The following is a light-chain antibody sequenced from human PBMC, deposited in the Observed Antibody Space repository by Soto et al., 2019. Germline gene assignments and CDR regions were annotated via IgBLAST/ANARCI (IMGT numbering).Light chain of an antibody. CDR2: EGN. CDR3: CSYTDGSSLL. J-gene: IGLJ3*02. CDR1: RNDIGTYNL. V-gene: IGLV2-23*01. Sequence: QSALTQPASVSESPGQSISISCGGGRNDIGTYNLVSWYQQHPGKAPKLIIYEGNKRPSGVSNRFSGSRSGNTASLTISGLQAEGEADYYCCSYTDGSSLLFGGGTKLTVL.